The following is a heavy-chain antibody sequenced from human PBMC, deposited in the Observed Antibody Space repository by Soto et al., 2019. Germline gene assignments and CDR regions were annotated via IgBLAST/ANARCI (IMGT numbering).Heavy chain of an antibody. CDR1: GGSISSGGYY. CDR2: IYYSGST. J-gene: IGHJ4*02. D-gene: IGHD3-22*01. Sequence: QVQLQESGPGLVKPSQTLSLTCTVSGGSISSGGYYWTWIRQHPGKGLEWIGYIYYSGSTYYNPSLNSRVTIXXXTXXNQFSLKLSSVTAADTAVYYCARRGRGFSPYYFDYWGQGTLVTVSS. V-gene: IGHV4-31*03. CDR3: ARRGRGFSPYYFDY.